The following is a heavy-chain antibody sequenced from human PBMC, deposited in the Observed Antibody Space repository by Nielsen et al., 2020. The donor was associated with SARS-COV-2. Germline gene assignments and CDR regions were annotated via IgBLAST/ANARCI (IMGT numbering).Heavy chain of an antibody. V-gene: IGHV3-30*18. D-gene: IGHD3-10*01. CDR1: GFTFSKYD. CDR3: AKAPTTGELFVNY. Sequence: GESLKISCAASGFTFSKYDMHWVRQAPGKGLEWVAVISYDGSNKYYADSVKGRFTISRDNSKNTLYLQMNSLRAEDTAVYYCAKAPTTGELFVNYWGQGTLVTVSS. CDR2: ISYDGSNK. J-gene: IGHJ4*02.